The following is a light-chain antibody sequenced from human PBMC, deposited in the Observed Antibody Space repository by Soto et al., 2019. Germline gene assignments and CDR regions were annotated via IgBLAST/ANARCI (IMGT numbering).Light chain of an antibody. V-gene: IGLV1-44*01. CDR1: NANIGGNT. Sequence: QAVVIQPPSASGTPGQSVTISCSASNANIGGNTVTWFQQIPGTAPKLLLFNNDQRPSGVPDRFSGSKSGASASLAISGLQSEDEADYYCAAWYDSLSGVLFGGGTKLTVL. CDR2: NND. J-gene: IGLJ2*01. CDR3: AAWYDSLSGVL.